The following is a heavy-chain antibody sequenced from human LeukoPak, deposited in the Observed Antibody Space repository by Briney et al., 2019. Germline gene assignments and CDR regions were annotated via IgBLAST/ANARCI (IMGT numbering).Heavy chain of an antibody. Sequence: GGSLRLSCAASGFTFSSNGMHWVRQAPGKGLEWVAVIWYDGSNKYYADAVKGRFTISRDNSKNTLYLQMNSLRAEDTAVYYCARGAAAAWWTDSHYGMDVWGQGTTVTVSS. D-gene: IGHD6-13*01. CDR1: GFTFSSNG. V-gene: IGHV3-33*01. CDR3: ARGAAAAWWTDSHYGMDV. CDR2: IWYDGSNK. J-gene: IGHJ6*02.